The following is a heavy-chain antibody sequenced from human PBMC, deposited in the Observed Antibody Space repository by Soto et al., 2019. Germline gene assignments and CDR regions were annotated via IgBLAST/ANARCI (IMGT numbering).Heavy chain of an antibody. V-gene: IGHV1-69*08. CDR3: ARETCSGGSCPLDY. CDR2: IIPILGIA. J-gene: IGHJ4*02. D-gene: IGHD2-15*01. Sequence: QVQLVQSGAEVKKPGSSVKVSCKASGGTFSSYTFSWVRQAPGQGLEWMGRIIPILGIANYAQKFQGRVTITADKSTSTAYMELSSLRSEDTAVYYCARETCSGGSCPLDYWGQGTLVTVSS. CDR1: GGTFSSYT.